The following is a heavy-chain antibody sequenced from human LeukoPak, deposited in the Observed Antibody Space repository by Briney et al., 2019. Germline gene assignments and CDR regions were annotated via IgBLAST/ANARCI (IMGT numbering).Heavy chain of an antibody. D-gene: IGHD2-21*02. J-gene: IGHJ4*02. V-gene: IGHV4-39*02. CDR2: IYYSGST. CDR1: GGSISSSSYY. CDR3: ARDHLTATTDY. Sequence: SETLSLTCTVSGGSISSSSYYWGWIRQPPGKGLEWIGSIYYSGSTYYNPSLKSRVTISVDTSKNQFSLKLSSVTAADTAVYYCARDHLTATTDYWGQGTLVTVSS.